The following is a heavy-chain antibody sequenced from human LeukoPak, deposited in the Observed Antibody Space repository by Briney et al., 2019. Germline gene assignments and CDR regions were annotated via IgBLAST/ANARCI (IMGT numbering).Heavy chain of an antibody. CDR2: INSDGSST. CDR3: ARGVNYYDSSGYYYSNWFDP. J-gene: IGHJ5*02. CDR1: GFTFSSYW. D-gene: IGHD3-22*01. Sequence: PGGSLRLSCAASGFTFSSYWMHWVRHAPGKGLVWVSRINSDGSSTSYADSVKGRFTISRDNAKNTLYLQMNSLRAEDTAVYYCARGVNYYDSSGYYYSNWFDPWGQGTLVTVSS. V-gene: IGHV3-74*01.